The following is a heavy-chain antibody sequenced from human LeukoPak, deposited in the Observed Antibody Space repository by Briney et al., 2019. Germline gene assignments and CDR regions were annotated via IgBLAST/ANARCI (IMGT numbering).Heavy chain of an antibody. CDR1: GFTVSSNY. D-gene: IGHD5-18*01. CDR2: IYSGGST. Sequence: GGSLRLSCAASGFTVSSNYMSWVRQAPGKGLEWVSVIYSGGSTYYADSVKGRFTISRDNSKNTLHLQMNSLRAEDTAVYYCAGHVDTAMVFDYWGQGTLVTVSS. V-gene: IGHV3-53*01. CDR3: AGHVDTAMVFDY. J-gene: IGHJ4*02.